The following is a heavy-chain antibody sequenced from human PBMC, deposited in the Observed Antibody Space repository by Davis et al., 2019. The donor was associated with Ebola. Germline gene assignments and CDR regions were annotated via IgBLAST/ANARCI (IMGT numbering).Heavy chain of an antibody. J-gene: IGHJ6*03. V-gene: IGHV3-21*01. CDR1: GFIFSSYS. CDR2: ISSSSSYI. CDR3: ARVGKDFWSGYYYYYYYMDV. D-gene: IGHD3-3*01. Sequence: GESLKISCAASGFIFSSYSMNWVRQAQGKGLEWVASISSSSSYIYYAESVKGRFTIPRENAKNSLYLQMNSLRAEDTAVYYCARVGKDFWSGYYYYYYYMDVWGKGTTVTVSS.